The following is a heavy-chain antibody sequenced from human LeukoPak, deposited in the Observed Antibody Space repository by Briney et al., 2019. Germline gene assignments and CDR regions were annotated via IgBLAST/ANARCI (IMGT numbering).Heavy chain of an antibody. CDR1: GFTVSSNY. V-gene: IGHV3-66*01. D-gene: IGHD3-9*01. CDR3: ARGPPYYDILTGYPLYYYYMDV. Sequence: GSLRLSCAASGFTVSSNYMSWVRQAPGKGLEWVSVIYSGGSTYHADSVKGRFTISRDNSKNTLYLQMNSLRAEDTAVYYCARGPPYYDILTGYPLYYYYMDVWGKGTTVTISS. J-gene: IGHJ6*03. CDR2: IYSGGST.